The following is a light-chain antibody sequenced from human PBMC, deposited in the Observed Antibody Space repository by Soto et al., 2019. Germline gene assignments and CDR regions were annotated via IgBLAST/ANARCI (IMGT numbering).Light chain of an antibody. J-gene: IGKJ4*01. V-gene: IGKV3D-20*01. CDR3: QQYGSSPVT. Sequence: EIVLTQSPATLSLSPGERATLSCGASQSVSSSYLAWYQQKPGLAPRILIYDASSRATGIPERFSGSGSGTDFTLTISRLEPEDFAVYYCQQYGSSPVTFGGGTKVEIK. CDR2: DAS. CDR1: QSVSSSY.